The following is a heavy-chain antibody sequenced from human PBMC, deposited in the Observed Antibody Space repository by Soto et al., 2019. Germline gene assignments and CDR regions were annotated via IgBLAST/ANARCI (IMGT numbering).Heavy chain of an antibody. CDR3: ARGIAVAGIQGMDV. Sequence: ASVKVSCKASGYTFTGYYMHWVRQAPGQGLEWMGWINPNSGGTNYAQKFQGWVTMTRDTSISTAYMELSRLRSDDTAVYYCARGIAVAGIQGMDVWAKGPRSPSP. D-gene: IGHD6-19*01. V-gene: IGHV1-2*04. J-gene: IGHJ6*02. CDR1: GYTFTGYY. CDR2: INPNSGGT.